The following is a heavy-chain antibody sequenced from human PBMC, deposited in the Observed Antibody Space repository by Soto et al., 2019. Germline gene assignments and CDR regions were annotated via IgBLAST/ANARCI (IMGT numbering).Heavy chain of an antibody. CDR3: TSRLYSSSWYIDY. CDR2: IRSKAYGGTT. J-gene: IGHJ4*02. Sequence: PGGSLRLSCTASGFTFGDYAMSWLRQAPGKGLEWVGFIRSKAYGGTTEYAASVKGRFTISRDDSKSIAYLQMNSLKTEDTAVYYCTSRLYSSSWYIDYWGQGTRVTVSS. CDR1: GFTFGDYA. V-gene: IGHV3-49*03. D-gene: IGHD6-13*01.